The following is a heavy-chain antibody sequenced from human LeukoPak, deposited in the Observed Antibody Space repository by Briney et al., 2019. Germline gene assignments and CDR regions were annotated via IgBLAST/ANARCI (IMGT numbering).Heavy chain of an antibody. CDR1: GYSFTSYW. V-gene: IGHV5-51*01. D-gene: IGHD6-19*01. CDR3: ARPGYSSGWYSDY. CDR2: IYPGDSDT. Sequence: GESLQISCKGSGYSFTSYWIGWVRQIPGKGLEWMGIIYPGDSDTRYSPSFQGQVTISADKSISTAYLQWSSLKASDTAMYYCARPGYSSGWYSDYWGQGTLVTVSS. J-gene: IGHJ4*02.